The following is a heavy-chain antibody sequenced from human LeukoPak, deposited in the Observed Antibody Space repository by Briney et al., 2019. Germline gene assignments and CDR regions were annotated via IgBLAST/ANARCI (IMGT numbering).Heavy chain of an antibody. CDR1: GYTFTGYY. CDR3: ASEVTAYAFDI. V-gene: IGHV1-46*01. J-gene: IGHJ3*02. CDR2: INPSGDST. Sequence: ASVKVSCKASGYTFTGYYMHWVRQAPGQGLEWMGVINPSGDSTTYAQNFQGRVAMTRDTSTSTVYMELSSLRSEDTAMYYCASEVTAYAFDIWGQGTMVTVSS. D-gene: IGHD2-21*02.